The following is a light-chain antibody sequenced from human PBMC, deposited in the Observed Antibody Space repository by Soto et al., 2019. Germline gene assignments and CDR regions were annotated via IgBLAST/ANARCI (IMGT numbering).Light chain of an antibody. Sequence: EIVLTQSPGTLSLSPGERATLSCRASQSISSALAWYQQRPGQPPRLLIYDASDRADGIPARFSGTRSGTDFTLTISRLEPEDFAVYYCHQYGSSPATFGQGTKVDIK. CDR2: DAS. CDR3: HQYGSSPAT. CDR1: QSISSA. V-gene: IGKV3-20*01. J-gene: IGKJ1*01.